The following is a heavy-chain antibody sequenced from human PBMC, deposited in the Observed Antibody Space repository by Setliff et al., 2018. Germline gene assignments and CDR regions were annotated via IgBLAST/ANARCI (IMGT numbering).Heavy chain of an antibody. J-gene: IGHJ3*02. D-gene: IGHD3-3*01. CDR3: ARDYYDFWSGYLAGDDAFDI. CDR1: GGTFSSYA. Sequence: SVKVSCKASGGTFSSYAISWVRQAPGQGLEWMGGIIPIFGTANYAQKCQGRVTITRDTSASTAYMELSSLRSEDTAVYYWARDYYDFWSGYLAGDDAFDIWGQGTMVT. V-gene: IGHV1-69*05. CDR2: IIPIFGTA.